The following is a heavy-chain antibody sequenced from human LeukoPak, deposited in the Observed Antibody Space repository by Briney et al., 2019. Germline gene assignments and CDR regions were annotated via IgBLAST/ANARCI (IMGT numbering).Heavy chain of an antibody. V-gene: IGHV3-23*01. CDR3: AKSSTYSGSLIDY. J-gene: IGHJ4*02. CDR1: GGTFSSYA. CDR2: ISGSGGST. Sequence: ASVKVSCKASGGTFSSYAISWVRQAPGKGLEWVSSISGSGGSTYYADSVKGRFTISRDNSKNTLYLQVNSLRAEDTAVYYCAKSSTYSGSLIDYWGQGTLVTVSS. D-gene: IGHD1-26*01.